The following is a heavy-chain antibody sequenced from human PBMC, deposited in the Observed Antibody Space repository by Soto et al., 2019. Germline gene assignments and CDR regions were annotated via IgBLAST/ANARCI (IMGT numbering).Heavy chain of an antibody. CDR2: INHSGST. CDR3: ARGGHYILRFLEWSPSGYYYYYGMDV. J-gene: IGHJ6*02. Sequence: PSETLSLTCAVYGGSFSGYYWSWIRQPPGKGLEWIGEINHSGSTNYNPSLKRRVTILVDTSKNQFSLKLSSVTAADTAVYYCARGGHYILRFLEWSPSGYYYYYGMDVWGQGTTVTVSS. D-gene: IGHD3-3*01. CDR1: GGSFSGYY. V-gene: IGHV4-34*01.